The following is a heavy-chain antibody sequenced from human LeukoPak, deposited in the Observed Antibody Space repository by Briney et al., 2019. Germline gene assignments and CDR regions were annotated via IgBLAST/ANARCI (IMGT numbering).Heavy chain of an antibody. D-gene: IGHD1-1*01. CDR2: INQDGSGK. Sequence: GGSLRLSCAASGITFRSYWMNWVRQVPGKGLEWVASINQDGSGKNYVDSVKGRFTVSGDNAKKYLQMNSLRAEDTAVYYCAMNWNVPPRDYWGQGTLVTVSS. CDR3: AMNWNVPPRDY. CDR1: GITFRSYW. J-gene: IGHJ4*02. V-gene: IGHV3-7*01.